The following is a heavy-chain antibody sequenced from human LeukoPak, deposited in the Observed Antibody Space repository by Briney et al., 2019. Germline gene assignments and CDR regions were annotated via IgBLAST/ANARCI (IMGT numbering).Heavy chain of an antibody. CDR3: ARSESGDIVVVPAAFDP. D-gene: IGHD2-2*01. CDR1: GGSISSSSYY. Sequence: SETLSLTCTVSGGSISSSSYYWGWIRQPPGKGLEWIGSIYYSGSTYYKPSLKSRVTISVDTSKNQFSLKLSSVTAADTAVYYCARSESGDIVVVPAAFDPWGQGTLVTVSS. CDR2: IYYSGST. V-gene: IGHV4-39*07. J-gene: IGHJ5*02.